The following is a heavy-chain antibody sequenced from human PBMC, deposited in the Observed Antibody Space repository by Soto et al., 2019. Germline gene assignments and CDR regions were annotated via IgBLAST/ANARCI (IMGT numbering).Heavy chain of an antibody. D-gene: IGHD4-17*01. Sequence: SETLSLTCTVSGGSISSGDYYWSWIRQPPGKGLEWIGYIYYSGSTYYNPSLKSRVTISVDTPKNQFSLKLSSVTAADTAVYYCARVGGDYGGIFLDYWGQGTPVTVSS. CDR2: IYYSGST. CDR3: ARVGGDYGGIFLDY. J-gene: IGHJ4*02. V-gene: IGHV4-30-4*01. CDR1: GGSISSGDYY.